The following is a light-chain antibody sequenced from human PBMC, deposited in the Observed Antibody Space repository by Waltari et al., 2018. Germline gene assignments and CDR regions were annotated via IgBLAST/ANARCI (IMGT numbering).Light chain of an antibody. CDR2: DAS. CDR1: QTVNAN. J-gene: IGKJ2*02. V-gene: IGKV3-15*01. Sequence: EIVMTQSPATLYVSPGERATPSCRASQTVNANLAWYQRTPGQAPRLLISDASKRATGIPARFSGSGSGTDFTLTISSLQSEDFGIYYCHHYNTWPPGTFGQGTKLDNK. CDR3: HHYNTWPPGT.